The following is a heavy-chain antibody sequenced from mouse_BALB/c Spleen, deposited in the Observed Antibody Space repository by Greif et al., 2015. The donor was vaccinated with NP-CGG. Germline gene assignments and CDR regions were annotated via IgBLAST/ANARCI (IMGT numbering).Heavy chain of an antibody. J-gene: IGHJ3*01. CDR1: GFTLSDYY. CDR3: ARDEANYRSWFAY. D-gene: IGHD2-14*01. V-gene: IGHV5-4*02. Sequence: EVKLVESGGGLVKPGGSLKLSCAASGFTLSDYYMYWVRQTPEKRLEWVATISDGGSYTYYPDSVKGRFTISRDNAKNNLYLQMSSLKSEDTAMYYCARDEANYRSWFAYWGQGTLVTVSA. CDR2: ISDGGSYT.